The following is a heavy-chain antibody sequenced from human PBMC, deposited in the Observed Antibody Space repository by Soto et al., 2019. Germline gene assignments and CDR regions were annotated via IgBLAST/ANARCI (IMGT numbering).Heavy chain of an antibody. V-gene: IGHV4-59*01. Sequence: PSETLSLTCTVSCGSISTYYWTWVRQPPGKGLEYIGYIYYSGSTNYNPSLKSRVTISVDTSRNQFSLKLSSVTAADTAVYYCARGYYGSSGYSFDYWGQGTLVTVSS. J-gene: IGHJ4*02. CDR1: CGSISTYY. D-gene: IGHD3-22*01. CDR2: IYYSGST. CDR3: ARGYYGSSGYSFDY.